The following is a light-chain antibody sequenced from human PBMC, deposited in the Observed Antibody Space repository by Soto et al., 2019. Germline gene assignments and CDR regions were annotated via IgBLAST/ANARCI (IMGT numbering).Light chain of an antibody. CDR3: QQYYSTPVE. CDR1: QSVLYSSNNKNY. J-gene: IGKJ1*01. Sequence: DIVMTQSPDSLAVSLGERATINCKSSQSVLYSSNNKNYLAWYQQKPGQPPKLLIYWASTRESGVPDRFSGSGSGTDFTLTISSLKAEDVAVCYCQQYYSTPVEFGQGTKVEIK. V-gene: IGKV4-1*01. CDR2: WAS.